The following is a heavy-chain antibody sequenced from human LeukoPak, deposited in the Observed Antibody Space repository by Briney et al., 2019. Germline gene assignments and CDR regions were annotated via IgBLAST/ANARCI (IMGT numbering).Heavy chain of an antibody. Sequence: GASVKVSCKASGYTFTSYGISWVRQAPGQGLEWMGWISAYNGNTNYAQKLQGRVTMTTDTSTSTAYMELRSLRSDDMAVYYCARVLSDKGYYYYYMDVWGKGTTVTISS. CDR1: GYTFTSYG. D-gene: IGHD3-16*01. J-gene: IGHJ6*03. CDR3: ARVLSDKGYYYYYMDV. CDR2: ISAYNGNT. V-gene: IGHV1-18*03.